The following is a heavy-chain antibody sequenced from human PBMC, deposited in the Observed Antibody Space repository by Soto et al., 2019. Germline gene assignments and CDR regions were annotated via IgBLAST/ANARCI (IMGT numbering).Heavy chain of an antibody. J-gene: IGHJ5*02. CDR3: ARSGRNTIFGVVTA. CDR2: INSRSSTI. CDR1: GFPFNDYS. Sequence: GGSLRLSCAASGFPFNDYSMNWVRQAPGKGLEWVSYINSRSSTIYYADSVKGRFTISRDNARNSLYLQMNSLRDDDTAVYYCARSGRNTIFGVVTAWGQGTLVTVSS. D-gene: IGHD3-3*01. V-gene: IGHV3-48*02.